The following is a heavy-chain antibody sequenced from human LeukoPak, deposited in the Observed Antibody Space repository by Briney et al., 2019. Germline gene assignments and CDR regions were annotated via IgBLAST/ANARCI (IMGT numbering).Heavy chain of an antibody. J-gene: IGHJ4*02. CDR2: IYYSGST. CDR1: GGSISSSSYY. D-gene: IGHD2-2*02. V-gene: IGHV4-39*02. Sequence: PSETLSLTCTVSGGSISSSSYYWGWIRQPPGKGLEWIGSIYYSGSTYYNPSLKSRVTISVDTSKNQFSLKLSSVTAADTAVYYCARDQLVVVPAAIPVWGQGTLVTVSS. CDR3: ARDQLVVVPAAIPV.